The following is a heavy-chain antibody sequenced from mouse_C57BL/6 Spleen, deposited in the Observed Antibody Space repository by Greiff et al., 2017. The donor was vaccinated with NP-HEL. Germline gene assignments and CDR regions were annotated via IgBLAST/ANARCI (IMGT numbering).Heavy chain of an antibody. CDR2: IYPSDSET. CDR3: AKTMVTYFDY. Sequence: QVQLQQPGAELVRPGSSVKLSCKASGYTFTSYWMDWVKQRPGQGLEWIGNIYPSDSETYYNQKFKDKATLTVDKSSSTAYMQLSSLTSEDSSVYYCAKTMVTYFDYWGQGTTLTVSS. J-gene: IGHJ2*01. D-gene: IGHD2-2*01. CDR1: GYTFTSYW. V-gene: IGHV1-61*01.